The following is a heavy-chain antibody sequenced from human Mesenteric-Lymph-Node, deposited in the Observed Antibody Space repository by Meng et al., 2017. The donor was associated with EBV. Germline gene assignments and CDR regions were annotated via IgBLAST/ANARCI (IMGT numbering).Heavy chain of an antibody. CDR2: INTNTGNP. D-gene: IGHD3-22*01. V-gene: IGHV7-4-1*02. J-gene: IGHJ4*02. Sequence: QLVQSGSELKKPWASVKVSCKASGYTFTTYAMNWVRQAPGQGLEWMGWINTNTGNPTYAQGFTGRFVFSLDTSLSTAYLQINSLKAGDTAVYYCARETSSGYPDYWGQGTLVTVSS. CDR3: ARETSSGYPDY. CDR1: GYTFTTYA.